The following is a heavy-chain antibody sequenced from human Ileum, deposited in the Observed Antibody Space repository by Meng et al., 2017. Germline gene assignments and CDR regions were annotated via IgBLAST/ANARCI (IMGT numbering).Heavy chain of an antibody. J-gene: IGHJ4*02. V-gene: IGHV6-1*01. D-gene: IGHD3-3*01. CDR2: TYYRSKWYS. CDR1: GGSVSSNIAA. CDR3: ASGSGSLDY. Sequence: QVHLQQSGPGLVKPSQTLSLTCAVSGGSVSSNIAAWNWIRQSPLRGLEWLGRTYYRSKWYSEYAVSVKSRISITPDTSKNQFSLQMNSVTPEDTAVYYCASGSGSLDYWGPGTLVTASS.